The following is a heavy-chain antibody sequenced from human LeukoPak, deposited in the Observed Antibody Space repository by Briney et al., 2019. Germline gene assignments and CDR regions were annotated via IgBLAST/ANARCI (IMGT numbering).Heavy chain of an antibody. V-gene: IGHV1-18*01. Sequence: ASVKVSCKASGYTFTSYGISWVRQAPGQGLEWMGWIIAYNGNTNYAQKLQGRVTMTTDTSTSTAYMELRSLRSDDTAVYYCARAVAGWGSVDYWGQGTLVTVSS. CDR3: ARAVAGWGSVDY. CDR1: GYTFTSYG. D-gene: IGHD7-27*01. J-gene: IGHJ4*02. CDR2: IIAYNGNT.